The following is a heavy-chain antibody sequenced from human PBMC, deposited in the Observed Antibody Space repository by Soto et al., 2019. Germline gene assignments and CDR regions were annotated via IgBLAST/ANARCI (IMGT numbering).Heavy chain of an antibody. J-gene: IGHJ5*02. V-gene: IGHV4-30-2*01. Sequence: TLSLTCAVSGGSISSGGYSWSWIRQPPGKGLEWIGYIYHSGSTYYNPSLKSRVTISVDRSKNQFSLKLSSVTAADTAVYYCARVPGPWGQGTLGTCSS. CDR1: GGSISSGGYS. CDR3: ARVPGP. CDR2: IYHSGST.